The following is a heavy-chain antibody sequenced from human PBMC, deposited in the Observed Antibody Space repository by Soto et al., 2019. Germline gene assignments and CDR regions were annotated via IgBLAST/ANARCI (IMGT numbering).Heavy chain of an antibody. Sequence: QVQLVQSGAEVKKPGSSVKVSCKASGGTFSSYAISWVRQAPGQGLEWMGGIIPIFGTANYAQKFQGRVTITADESTIKADMELSSLRSEDTAVYYCAHFTGCSGPIDLFDYWGQGTLVTVSS. V-gene: IGHV1-69*01. CDR1: GGTFSSYA. CDR2: IIPIFGTA. D-gene: IGHD2-15*01. CDR3: AHFTGCSGPIDLFDY. J-gene: IGHJ4*02.